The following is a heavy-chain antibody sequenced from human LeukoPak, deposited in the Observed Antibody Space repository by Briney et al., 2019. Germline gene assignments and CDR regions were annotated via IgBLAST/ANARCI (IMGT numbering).Heavy chain of an antibody. D-gene: IGHD2-2*01. V-gene: IGHV1-2*02. CDR3: ARYPAMTPDAFDI. J-gene: IGHJ3*02. Sequence: AASVKVSCKASGYTFTGYYMHWVRQAPGQGLEWMGWINPNSGGTNYAQKLQGRVTMTGDTSISAAYMELSRLRSDDTAVYYCARYPAMTPDAFDIWGQGTMVTVSS. CDR1: GYTFTGYY. CDR2: INPNSGGT.